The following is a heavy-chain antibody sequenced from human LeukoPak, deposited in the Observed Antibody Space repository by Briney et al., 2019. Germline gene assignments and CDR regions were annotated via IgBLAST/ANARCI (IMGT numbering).Heavy chain of an antibody. CDR2: IYSGGST. Sequence: PGGSLRLSCAASGFTVSSNYMSWVRQAPGKGLEWVSVIYSGGSTYYADSVKGRFTISRDNSKNTLYLQMNSLRAEDTAVYYCARDKRWATGAFDIWGQGTMVTVSS. CDR1: GFTVSSNY. V-gene: IGHV3-53*01. CDR3: ARDKRWATGAFDI. D-gene: IGHD5-24*01. J-gene: IGHJ3*02.